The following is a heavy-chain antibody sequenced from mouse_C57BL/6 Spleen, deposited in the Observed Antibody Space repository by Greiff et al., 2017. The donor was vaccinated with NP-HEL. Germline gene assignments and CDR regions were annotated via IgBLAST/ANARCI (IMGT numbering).Heavy chain of an antibody. J-gene: IGHJ4*01. CDR1: GYTFTSYW. Sequence: QVQLQQPGTELVKPGASVKLSCKASGYTFTSYWMHWVKQRPGQGLEWIGNINPSNGGTNYNEKFKSKATLTVDKSSSTAYMQLSSLTSEDSAVYYCARSWLIYDGYLYAMDYWGQGTSVTVSS. CDR2: INPSNGGT. V-gene: IGHV1-53*01. D-gene: IGHD2-3*01. CDR3: ARSWLIYDGYLYAMDY.